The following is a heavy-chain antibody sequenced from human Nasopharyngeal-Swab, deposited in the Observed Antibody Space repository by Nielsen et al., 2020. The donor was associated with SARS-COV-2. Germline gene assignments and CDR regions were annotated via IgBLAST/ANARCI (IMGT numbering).Heavy chain of an antibody. V-gene: IGHV4-34*01. Sequence: LSLTCAVYGGSFSGYYWSWIRQPPGKGLEWIGEINHSGSTNYNPSLKSRVTISVDTSKNQFSLKLSSVTAADTAVYYCARGTQIYSSGYSYYYYMDVWGKGTTVTVSS. J-gene: IGHJ6*03. CDR3: ARGTQIYSSGYSYYYYMDV. CDR2: INHSGST. D-gene: IGHD3-22*01. CDR1: GGSFSGYY.